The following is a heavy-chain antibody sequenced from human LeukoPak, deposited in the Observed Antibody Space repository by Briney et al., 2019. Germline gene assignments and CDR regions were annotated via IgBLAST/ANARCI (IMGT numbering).Heavy chain of an antibody. J-gene: IGHJ5*02. D-gene: IGHD1-14*01. CDR1: GFTFSSYG. V-gene: IGHV3-30*02. CDR2: IRYDGSNK. CDR3: ARDVVGNHWFDP. Sequence: TGGSLRLSCAASGFTFSSYGMHWVRQAPGKGLEWVAFIRYDGSNKYYADSVKGRFTISRDNSKNTLYLQMNSLRAEDTAVYYCARDVVGNHWFDPWGQGTLVTVSS.